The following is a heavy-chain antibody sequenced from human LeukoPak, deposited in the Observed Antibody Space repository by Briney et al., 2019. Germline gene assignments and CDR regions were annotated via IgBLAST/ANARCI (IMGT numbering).Heavy chain of an antibody. CDR2: INPNSGGT. CDR1: GYIFIDYY. CDR3: ARAWRLRYFDY. V-gene: IGHV1-2*02. J-gene: IGHJ4*02. Sequence: ASVKVSCKASGYIFIDYYIHWVRQAPGQGLEWMGWINPNSGGTNYAQKFQGRVTMTRNTSISTAYMELSSLRSEDTAVYYCARAWRLRYFDYWGQGTLVTVSS. D-gene: IGHD3-9*01.